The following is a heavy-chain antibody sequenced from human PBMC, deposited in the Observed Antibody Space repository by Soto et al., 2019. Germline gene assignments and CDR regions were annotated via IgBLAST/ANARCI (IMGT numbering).Heavy chain of an antibody. CDR1: GFTFSNYV. Sequence: GGSLRLSCAASGFTFSNYVMNWVRQAPGKGLEWVSTIIGGSTAYTDSVKGRFIISRDNSKSTLNLQMNSLRVEDTAVYYCVKGGLNHDVLFASWVKGTLVTVSS. D-gene: IGHD3-10*02. J-gene: IGHJ5*01. V-gene: IGHV3-23*01. CDR2: IIGGST. CDR3: VKGGLNHDVLFAS.